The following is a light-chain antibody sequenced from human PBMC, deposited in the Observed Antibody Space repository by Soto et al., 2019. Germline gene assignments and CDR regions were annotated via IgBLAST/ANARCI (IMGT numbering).Light chain of an antibody. J-gene: IGKJ1*01. CDR2: GAS. CDR1: QSVGSRF. CDR3: QKYYISRT. V-gene: IGKV3-20*01. Sequence: EIVLTQSPGTLSLSPGERATLSCRASQSVGSRFLAWYQQKPGQAPRLVIHGASTRATGIPDRFSASGSGTDVTLTISRLESEDFAVYYCQKYYISRTFGQGTKVDIK.